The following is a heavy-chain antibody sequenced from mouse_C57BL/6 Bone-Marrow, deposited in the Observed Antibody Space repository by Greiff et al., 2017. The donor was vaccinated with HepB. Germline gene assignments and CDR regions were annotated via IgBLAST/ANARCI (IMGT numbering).Heavy chain of an antibody. V-gene: IGHV1-15*01. CDR1: GYTFTDYE. J-gene: IGHJ1*03. D-gene: IGHD2-3*01. CDR2: IDPETGGT. CDR3: TKMVTSSSYWYFDV. Sequence: VQLKQSGAELVRPGASVTLSCKASGYTFTDYEMHWVKQTPVHGLEWIGAIDPETGGTAYNQKFKGKAILTADKSSSTAYMELRSLTSEDSAVYYCTKMVTSSSYWYFDVWGTGTTVTVSS.